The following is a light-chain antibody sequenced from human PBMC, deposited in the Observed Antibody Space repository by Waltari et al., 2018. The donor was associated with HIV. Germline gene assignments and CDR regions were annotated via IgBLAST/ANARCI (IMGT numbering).Light chain of an antibody. CDR3: QYYESSRGFT. CDR2: GTS. V-gene: IGKV3-20*01. CDR1: QSISRTS. J-gene: IGKJ3*01. Sequence: EIVLTQSPGTQSLSPGERATLSCRASQSISRTSLAWYQQKPGQAPSLLIYGTSNRATGIPDRFSGSGSATDFTLSISRLEPDDFGYYYCQYYESSRGFTFGPGTKVDLK.